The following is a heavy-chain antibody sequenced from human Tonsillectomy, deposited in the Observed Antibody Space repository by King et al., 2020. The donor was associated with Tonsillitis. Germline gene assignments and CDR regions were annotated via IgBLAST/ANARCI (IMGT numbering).Heavy chain of an antibody. D-gene: IGHD3-9*01. CDR1: GYTFTSYG. Sequence: QLVQSGAEVKKPGASVKVSCKASGYTFTSYGISWVRKAPGQGLEWMGWISAYNGNTNYAQKLQGRVTMTKDTSTSTAYMELRSLRSDDTAVYYCARVQVDYDILTGYEIPTNPHFDYWGQGTLVTVSS. V-gene: IGHV1-18*01. CDR2: ISAYNGNT. J-gene: IGHJ4*02. CDR3: ARVQVDYDILTGYEIPTNPHFDY.